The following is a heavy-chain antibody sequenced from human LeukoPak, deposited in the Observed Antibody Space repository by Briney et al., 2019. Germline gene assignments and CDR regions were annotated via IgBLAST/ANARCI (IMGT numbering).Heavy chain of an antibody. CDR2: LTLGGDTT. D-gene: IGHD3-10*01. CDR3: AKGRLGTYFDY. CDR1: GFTFSSYA. Sequence: PGGSLRLSCAASGFTFSSYAMSWVRQAPGKGLEWVSSLTLGGDTTYYADSMKGRFTISRDNSKNTLYLQMNSLRPEDTAVYYCAKGRLGTYFDYWGQGTLVTVSS. V-gene: IGHV3-23*01. J-gene: IGHJ4*02.